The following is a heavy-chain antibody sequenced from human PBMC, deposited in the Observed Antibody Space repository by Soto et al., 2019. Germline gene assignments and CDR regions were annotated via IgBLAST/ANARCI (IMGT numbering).Heavy chain of an antibody. J-gene: IGHJ6*02. V-gene: IGHV1-69*01. CDR2: VIPIYDAS. CDR1: GGTFNSYP. D-gene: IGHD3-22*01. CDR3: ARSIKGITYYYDSSGTRHHYYYGLDV. Sequence: QVQLVQSGAEVKKPGSSVKVSCKTSGGTFNSYPISWVRQAPGQGLEWMGGVIPIYDASYYAPTFQGRVTMTADESTSTAYMELSSLRSEDTAVYYCARSIKGITYYYDSSGTRHHYYYGLDVWGQGTTVTVSS.